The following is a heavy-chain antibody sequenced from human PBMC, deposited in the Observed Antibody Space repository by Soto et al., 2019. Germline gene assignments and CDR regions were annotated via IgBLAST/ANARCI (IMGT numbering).Heavy chain of an antibody. J-gene: IGHJ6*02. CDR2: INPSGGST. CDR1: GYTFTSYY. V-gene: IGHV1-46*01. CDR3: ASPGESHPRTYYYYYGMDV. Sequence: GASVKVSCKASGYTFTSYYMHWVRQAPGQGLEWMGIINPSGGSTSYAQKFQGRVTMTRDTSTSTVYMELSSLRSEDTAVYYCASPGESHPRTYYYYYGMDVWGQGTTVTVSS. D-gene: IGHD2-21*01.